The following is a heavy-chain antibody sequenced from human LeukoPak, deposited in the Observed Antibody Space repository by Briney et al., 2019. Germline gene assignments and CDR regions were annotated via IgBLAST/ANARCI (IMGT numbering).Heavy chain of an antibody. CDR3: ARSLVPWQQLATPPGY. V-gene: IGHV3-21*01. Sequence: GGSLRLPCAASGFTFSSYSMNWVRQAPGKGLEWVSSISSSSSYIYYADSVKGRFTISRDNAKNSLYLQMNSLRAKDTAVYYCARSLVPWQQLATPPGYWGQGTLVTVSS. CDR2: ISSSSSYI. D-gene: IGHD6-13*01. CDR1: GFTFSSYS. J-gene: IGHJ4*02.